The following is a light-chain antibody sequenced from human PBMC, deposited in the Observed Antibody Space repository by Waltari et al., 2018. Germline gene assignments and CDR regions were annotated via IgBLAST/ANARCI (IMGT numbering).Light chain of an antibody. V-gene: IGLV2-23*02. CDR1: ISDVGSFNL. Sequence: QSALTQPASISGSPGQSITLSCAGTISDVGSFNLLSWYQHHPGKAPKLMIFEVSQRPSGISDRFSGSKSGNTASLTISGLQAEDEANYYCCSYARSKVGLCGGGTKLTVL. CDR3: CSYARSKVGL. J-gene: IGLJ3*02. CDR2: EVS.